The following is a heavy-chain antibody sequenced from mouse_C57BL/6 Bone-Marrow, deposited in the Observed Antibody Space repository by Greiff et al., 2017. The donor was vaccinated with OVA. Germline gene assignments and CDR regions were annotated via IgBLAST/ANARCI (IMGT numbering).Heavy chain of an antibody. CDR1: GYTFTSYW. V-gene: IGHV1-69*01. CDR2: IDPSDSYT. CDR3: AREGWPFDY. J-gene: IGHJ2*01. D-gene: IGHD3-3*01. Sequence: QVQLQQPGAELVMPGASVKLSCKASGYTFTSYWMHWVKQRPGQGLEWIGEIDPSDSYTNYNQKFKGKSTLTVDKSSSTAYMQLSSMTTEDSAVYYSAREGWPFDYWGQGKTLTVSA.